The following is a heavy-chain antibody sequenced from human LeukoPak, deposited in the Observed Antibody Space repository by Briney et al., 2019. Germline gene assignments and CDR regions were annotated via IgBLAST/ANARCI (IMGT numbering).Heavy chain of an antibody. CDR2: ISSSGTTT. CDR3: ARGSWMFDP. Sequence: GGSLRLSCAASGFTFSNYYMSWIRQAPGKGLVWFSYISSSGTTTSYADSVKGRFTISRDNAKNSLYLQINSLRAEDTAVYYCARGSWMFDPRGQGTLVTVSS. CDR1: GFTFSNYY. D-gene: IGHD1-1*01. V-gene: IGHV3-11*01. J-gene: IGHJ5*02.